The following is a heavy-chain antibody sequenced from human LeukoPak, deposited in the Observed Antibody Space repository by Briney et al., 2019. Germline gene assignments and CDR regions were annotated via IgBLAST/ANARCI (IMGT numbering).Heavy chain of an antibody. D-gene: IGHD3-10*01. J-gene: IGHJ4*02. CDR1: GYTFTNYA. V-gene: IGHV1-69*13. CDR2: IIPIFGTA. CDR3: ARDPFYGSGSFYYFDY. Sequence: ASVKVSCKASGYTFTNYAISWVRQAPGQGLEWMGGIIPIFGTANYAQKFRGRVTITADESTSTAYMELSSLRSEDTAVYYCARDPFYGSGSFYYFDYWGQGTLVTVSS.